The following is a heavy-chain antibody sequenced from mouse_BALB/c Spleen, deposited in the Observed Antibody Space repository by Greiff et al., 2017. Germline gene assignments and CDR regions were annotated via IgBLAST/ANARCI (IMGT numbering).Heavy chain of an antibody. V-gene: IGHV5-6*01. D-gene: IGHD2-4*01. J-gene: IGHJ4*01. CDR2: ISSGGSYT. CDR1: GFTFSSYG. CDR3: AKPYDYDGPSYAMDY. Sequence: EVKLMESGGDLVKPGGSLKLSCAASGFTFSSYGMSWVRQTPDKRLEWVATISSGGSYTYYPDSVKGRFTISRDNAKNTLYLQMSSLKSEDTAMYYCAKPYDYDGPSYAMDYWGQGTSVTVSS.